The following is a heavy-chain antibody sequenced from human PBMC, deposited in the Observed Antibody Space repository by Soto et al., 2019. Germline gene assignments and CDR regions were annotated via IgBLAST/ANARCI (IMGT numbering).Heavy chain of an antibody. Sequence: QVQLVESGGGVVQPGRSLRLSCAASGFTFSSYGMHWVRQAPGKGLEWVAVISYDESYKNYADSVKGRFTISRDNSKNTLYLQMNSLSPEDTAVYFCAQAVCSDDSCYSRFGHLGKGTLVPVSS. D-gene: IGHD2-15*01. J-gene: IGHJ4*02. CDR1: GFTFSSYG. CDR2: ISYDESYK. V-gene: IGHV3-30*18. CDR3: AQAVCSDDSCYSRFGH.